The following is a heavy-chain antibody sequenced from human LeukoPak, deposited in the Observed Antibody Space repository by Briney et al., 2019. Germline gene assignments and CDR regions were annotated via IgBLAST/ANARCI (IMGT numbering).Heavy chain of an antibody. CDR2: IKEDGSET. CDR1: GFIFKKYW. Sequence: GGSLRLSCAASGFIFKKYWMNWVRQVPGEGLECLANIKEDGSETYYADSVKGRFTISRDNPKNLLFLQINSLRVEDTAVYYCARETPRRGETRDGYRWGQGTVVTVSS. CDR3: ARETPRRGETRDGYR. D-gene: IGHD5-24*01. V-gene: IGHV3-7*01. J-gene: IGHJ4*02.